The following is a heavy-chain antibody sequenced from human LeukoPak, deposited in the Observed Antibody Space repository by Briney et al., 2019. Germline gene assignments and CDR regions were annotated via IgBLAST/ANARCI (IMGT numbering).Heavy chain of an antibody. CDR2: INPNSGGT. Sequence: ASVKVSCKASGYTFTGYYMHWVRQAPGQGLEWMGWINPNSGGTNYAQKFQGRVTMTRDTSISTAYMELSRLRSDDTAVYYCAREPYCDFWSGYCRYFDYWGQGTLVTVSS. J-gene: IGHJ4*02. CDR3: AREPYCDFWSGYCRYFDY. V-gene: IGHV1-2*02. CDR1: GYTFTGYY. D-gene: IGHD3-3*01.